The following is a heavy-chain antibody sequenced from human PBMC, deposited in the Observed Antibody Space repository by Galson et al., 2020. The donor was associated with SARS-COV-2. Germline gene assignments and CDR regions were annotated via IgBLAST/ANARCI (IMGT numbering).Heavy chain of an antibody. CDR3: ARVPHILTGYRPPEYFQH. J-gene: IGHJ1*01. D-gene: IGHD3-9*01. CDR1: GFTFSSYA. V-gene: IGHV3-30-3*01. Sequence: TGGSLRLSCAAPGFTFSSYAMHWVRQAPGKGLEWVAVISYEGSTKYYADSVKGRFTISRDNSKNTLYLQMNSLRAEDTAVYYCARVPHILTGYRPPEYFQHWGQGTLVTVSS. CDR2: ISYEGSTK.